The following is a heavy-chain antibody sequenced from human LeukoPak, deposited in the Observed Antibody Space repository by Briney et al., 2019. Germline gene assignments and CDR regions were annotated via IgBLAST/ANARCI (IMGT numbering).Heavy chain of an antibody. CDR1: GGSISSSSYY. V-gene: IGHV4-39*07. J-gene: IGHJ3*02. CDR2: IYYSGST. Sequence: SETLSLTCTVSGGSISSSSYYWGWIRQPPGKGLEWIGSIYYSGSTYYNPSLKSRVTISVDRSKNQFSLKLSSVTAADTAVYYCARGDLPESTVNDAFDIWGQGTMVTVSS. D-gene: IGHD1-1*01. CDR3: ARGDLPESTVNDAFDI.